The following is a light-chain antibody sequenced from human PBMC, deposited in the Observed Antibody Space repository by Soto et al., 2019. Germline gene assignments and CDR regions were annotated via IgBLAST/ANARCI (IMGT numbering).Light chain of an antibody. CDR2: KAS. CDR1: QSVSTW. Sequence: EIQMTQSPSTLSASIGERVTITCRASQSVSTWLAWYQQKPGKAPKFLISKASKRATGIPASFSGSGSGTEFTLTISSLQPDDFAAYYCQQYGNWPRTFGRGTRVEIK. J-gene: IGKJ4*01. CDR3: QQYGNWPRT. V-gene: IGKV1-5*03.